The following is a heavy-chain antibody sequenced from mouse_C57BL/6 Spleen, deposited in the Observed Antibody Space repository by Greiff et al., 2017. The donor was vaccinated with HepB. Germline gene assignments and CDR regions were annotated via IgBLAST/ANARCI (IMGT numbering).Heavy chain of an antibody. V-gene: IGHV5-12*01. J-gene: IGHJ4*01. CDR3: ARLTTVYAMDY. D-gene: IGHD1-1*01. CDR2: ISNGGGST. CDR1: GFTFSDYY. Sequence: DVQLVESGGGLVQPGGSLKLSCAASGFTFSDYYMYWVRQTPEKRLEWVAYISNGGGSTYYPDTVKGRFTISRDNAKNTLYLQMSRLKSEDTAMYYCARLTTVYAMDYWGQGTSVTVSS.